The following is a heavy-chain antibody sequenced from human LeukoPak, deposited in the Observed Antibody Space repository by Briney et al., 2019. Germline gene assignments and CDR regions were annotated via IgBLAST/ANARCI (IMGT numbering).Heavy chain of an antibody. D-gene: IGHD6-13*01. CDR3: AVGVSSSWHY. J-gene: IGHJ4*02. Sequence: PGGSLRLSCAASGFTFSSYAMSWVRQAPGKGLEWVSSISSSSSYIYYADSVKGRFTISRDNAKNSLYLQMNSLRAEDTAVYYCAVGVSSSWHYWGQGTLVTVSS. CDR1: GFTFSSYA. V-gene: IGHV3-21*01. CDR2: ISSSSSYI.